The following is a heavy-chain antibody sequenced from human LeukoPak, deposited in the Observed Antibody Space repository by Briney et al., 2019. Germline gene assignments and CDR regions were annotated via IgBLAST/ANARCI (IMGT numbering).Heavy chain of an antibody. CDR2: IIPIFGTA. V-gene: IGHV1-69*06. D-gene: IGHD5-18*01. J-gene: IGHJ4*02. CDR1: GGTFSSYA. Sequence: ASVKVSCKAFGGTFSSYAISWVRQAPGQGLEWMGGIIPIFGTANYAQKFQGRVTITADKSTSTAYMELSSLRSEDTAVYYCASLVVDTAMVDYWGQGTLVTVSS. CDR3: ASLVVDTAMVDY.